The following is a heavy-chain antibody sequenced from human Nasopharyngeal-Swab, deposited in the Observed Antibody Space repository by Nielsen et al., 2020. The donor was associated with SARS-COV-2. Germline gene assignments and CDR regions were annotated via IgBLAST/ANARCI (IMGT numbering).Heavy chain of an antibody. CDR3: ASRSLLSGGAFDY. J-gene: IGHJ4*02. V-gene: IGHV3-53*01. CDR1: GFSVSTKY. Sequence: GGSLRLSCAASGFSVSTKYMSWVRQAPGKGLEWVSSIYAGGSTYYGDSVKGRFTISRDNSKNTLYLQMNSLRADDTAVYYCASRSLLSGGAFDYWGQGTLVIVSS. D-gene: IGHD2-21*01. CDR2: IYAGGST.